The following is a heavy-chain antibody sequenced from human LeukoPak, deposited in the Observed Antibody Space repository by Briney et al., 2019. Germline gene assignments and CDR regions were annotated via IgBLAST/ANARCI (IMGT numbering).Heavy chain of an antibody. CDR3: ARGVAAGVDF. V-gene: IGHV1-8*01. CDR2: MSPNSGIA. Sequence: ASVKVSCKASGYTFTSLDLNWVREATGQGREWMGWMSPNSGIAGYAQKFQGRVTMTRDISISTAYMELSSLTSEDTAVYYCARGVAAGVDFWGQGTLVTVSS. D-gene: IGHD6-13*01. CDR1: GYTFTSLD. J-gene: IGHJ4*02.